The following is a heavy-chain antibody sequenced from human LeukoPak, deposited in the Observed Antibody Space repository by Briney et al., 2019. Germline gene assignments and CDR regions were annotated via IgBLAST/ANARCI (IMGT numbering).Heavy chain of an antibody. J-gene: IGHJ3*02. Sequence: HGESLKISCQGSGYIFTTCWIAWVRQMPGKGLEWMGIIYPGDSDTRYSPSFQGQVTISADKSINTPYLHWSSLKASDTAMYYCARPAIAAAGSGFDIWGQGTMVIVSS. CDR1: GYIFTTCW. D-gene: IGHD6-13*01. V-gene: IGHV5-51*01. CDR2: IYPGDSDT. CDR3: ARPAIAAAGSGFDI.